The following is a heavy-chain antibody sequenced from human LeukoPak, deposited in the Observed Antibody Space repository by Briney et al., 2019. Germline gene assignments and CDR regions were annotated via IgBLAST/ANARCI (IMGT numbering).Heavy chain of an antibody. Sequence: SETLSLTCAVYGGSFSGYYWSWIRQPPGKGLEWIGYIYHSGSTYYNPSLKSRVTISVDRSRNQFSLKLSSVTAADTAVYYCARSVAGYYDFWSGSPYYFDYWGQGTLVTVSS. CDR2: IYHSGST. CDR1: GGSFSGYY. V-gene: IGHV4-34*01. CDR3: ARSVAGYYDFWSGSPYYFDY. J-gene: IGHJ4*02. D-gene: IGHD3-3*01.